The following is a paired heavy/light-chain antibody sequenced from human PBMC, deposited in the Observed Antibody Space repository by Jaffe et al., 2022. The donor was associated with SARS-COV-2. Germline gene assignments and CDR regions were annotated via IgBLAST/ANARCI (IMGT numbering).Heavy chain of an antibody. CDR1: GFTFSSYA. Sequence: EVQLLESGGGLVQPGGSLRLSCAASGFTFSSYAMSWVRQAPGKGLEWVSAISGSGGSTYYADSVKGRFTISRDNSKNTLYLQMNSLRAEDTAVYYCANLEPHFWSGYPLYYYYGMDVWGQGTTVTVSS. V-gene: IGHV3-23*01. J-gene: IGHJ6*02. D-gene: IGHD3-3*02. CDR3: ANLEPHFWSGYPLYYYYGMDV. CDR2: ISGSGGST.
Light chain of an antibody. V-gene: IGKV3-11*01. CDR1: QSVSSY. CDR3: QQRSNWPIT. Sequence: EIVLTQSPATLSLSPGERATLSCRASQSVSSYLAWYQQKPGQAPRLLIYDASNRATGIPARFSGSGSGTDFTLTISSLEPEDFAVYYCQQRSNWPITFGQGTRLEIK. CDR2: DAS. J-gene: IGKJ5*01.